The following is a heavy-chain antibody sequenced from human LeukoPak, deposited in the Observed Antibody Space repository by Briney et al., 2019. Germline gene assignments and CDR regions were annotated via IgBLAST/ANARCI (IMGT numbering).Heavy chain of an antibody. Sequence: GASLKISCQGSGYSFTTYWIGWVRQMPGKGLEWMGIIYPGDSNTRYSPSLQGQVTISADKSINIAYLQWSSLRASDTAMYYCARYSSGWHHFDYWGQGTLVTVSS. CDR1: GYSFTTYW. J-gene: IGHJ4*02. V-gene: IGHV5-51*01. CDR3: ARYSSGWHHFDY. D-gene: IGHD6-19*01. CDR2: IYPGDSNT.